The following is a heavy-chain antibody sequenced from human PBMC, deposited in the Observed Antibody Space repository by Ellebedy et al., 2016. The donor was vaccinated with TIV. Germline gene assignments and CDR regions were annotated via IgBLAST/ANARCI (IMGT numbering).Heavy chain of an antibody. Sequence: GESLKISCAASGFTFSNAWMNWVRQAPGKGLEWVGRIKSKTDGGAADYAAPAKGRFTISRDDSKNTLYLQMNSLKTEDTAVYFCTTVHRYNYDSVWGQGTLVTVSS. J-gene: IGHJ4*02. V-gene: IGHV3-15*01. CDR2: IKSKTDGGAA. CDR1: GFTFSNAW. CDR3: TTVHRYNYDSV. D-gene: IGHD5-18*01.